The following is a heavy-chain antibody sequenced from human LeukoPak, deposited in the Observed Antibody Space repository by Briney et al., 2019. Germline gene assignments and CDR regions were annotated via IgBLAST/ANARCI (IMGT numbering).Heavy chain of an antibody. J-gene: IGHJ4*02. CDR1: GLTFSNAW. Sequence: KPGGSLRLXCAASGLTFSNAWMSWVCQAPGKGLEWVGRIKSKTDGWATDYTAPVKGRFTISRDDSKNTLYLQMNSLKTEDTAVYYCTTLFGAYYYDSSGFYYPFDYWGQGTLVTVSS. D-gene: IGHD3-22*01. V-gene: IGHV3-15*01. CDR3: TTLFGAYYYDSSGFYYPFDY. CDR2: IKSKTDGWAT.